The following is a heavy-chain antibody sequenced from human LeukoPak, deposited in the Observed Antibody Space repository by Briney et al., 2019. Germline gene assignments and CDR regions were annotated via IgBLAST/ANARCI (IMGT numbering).Heavy chain of an antibody. D-gene: IGHD1-26*01. Sequence: PGRSLRLSCAASGFTFSNYNMNWVRQAPGKGLEWVSYISSSGNTIYYADSVKGRFTIPRDNAKNSLYLQMNSLRAEDTAVYYCATESGTYSGTCFDYWGQGTLVTVSS. J-gene: IGHJ4*02. CDR3: ATESGTYSGTCFDY. V-gene: IGHV3-48*01. CDR1: GFTFSNYN. CDR2: ISSSGNTI.